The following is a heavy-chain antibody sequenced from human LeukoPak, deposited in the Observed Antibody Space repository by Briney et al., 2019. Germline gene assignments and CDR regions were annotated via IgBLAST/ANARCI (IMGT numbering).Heavy chain of an antibody. V-gene: IGHV4-30-4*01. D-gene: IGHD3-10*01. J-gene: IGHJ4*02. CDR1: GDSISSGDYY. CDR3: ARDSRITLKDY. Sequence: SETLSLTCTVSGDSISSGDYYWSWIRQPPGKGLEWIGYIYYSGSTYYNPSHKSRVTISVDTSKNQFSLKLSSVTAADTAVYYCARDSRITLKDYWGQGTLVTVSS. CDR2: IYYSGST.